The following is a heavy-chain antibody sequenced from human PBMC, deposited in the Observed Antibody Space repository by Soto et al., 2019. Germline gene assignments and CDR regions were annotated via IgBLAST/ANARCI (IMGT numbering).Heavy chain of an antibody. CDR2: ISGSGGST. Sequence: GGSLSLSCAASGFTFSSYAMSWVRQAPGKGLEWVSAISGSGGSTYYADSVKGRFTISRDNSKNTLYLQMNSLRAEDTAVYYCAKRYEYSSSPTPFDYWGQGTLVTVSS. CDR1: GFTFSSYA. D-gene: IGHD6-6*01. V-gene: IGHV3-23*01. J-gene: IGHJ4*02. CDR3: AKRYEYSSSPTPFDY.